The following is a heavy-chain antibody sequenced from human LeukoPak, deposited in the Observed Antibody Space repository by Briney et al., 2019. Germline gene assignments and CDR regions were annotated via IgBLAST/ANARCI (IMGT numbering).Heavy chain of an antibody. D-gene: IGHD2-15*01. CDR2: IYTSGNT. V-gene: IGHV4-4*09. CDR3: ARYCRSGSCYSGRTFDP. CDR1: GGSISSYY. J-gene: IGHJ5*02. Sequence: SETLSLTCTVSGGSISSYYWSWIRQPPGKGLEWIGYIYTSGNTNYNPSLKSRVTISVDTSKNQFSLRLSSVTAADTAVYYCARYCRSGSCYSGRTFDPWGQGTRVTVSS.